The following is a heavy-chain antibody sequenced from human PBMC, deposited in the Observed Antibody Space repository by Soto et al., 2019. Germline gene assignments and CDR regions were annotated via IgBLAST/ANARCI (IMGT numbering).Heavy chain of an antibody. CDR2: VSIGGST. CDR3: AKRRGAGGHFDY. D-gene: IGHD2-15*01. CDR1: GFTFSSYA. Sequence: GGSLRLSCAASGFTFSSYAMGWVRRGPGKGLEWVAVVSIGGSTHYADSVRGRFTISRDNSKNTLSLQMNSLTAEDTAVYFCAKRRGAGGHFDYWGQGALVTVSS. J-gene: IGHJ4*02. V-gene: IGHV3-23*01.